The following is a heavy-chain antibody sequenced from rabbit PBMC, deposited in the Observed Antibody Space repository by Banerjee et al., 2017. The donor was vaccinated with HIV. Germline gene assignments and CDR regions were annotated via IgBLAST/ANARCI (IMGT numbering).Heavy chain of an antibody. D-gene: IGHD1-1*01. V-gene: IGHV1S45*01. Sequence: QEQLEESGGDLVKPEGSLTLTCTASGFSFSSSYYMCWVRQAPGKGLELIACIYTGSSGSTHYASWAKGRFTISKTSSTTVTLQMTSLTAADTATYFCGRLYGGSSGYYNLWGPGTLVTAS. CDR1: GFSFSSSYY. CDR3: GRLYGGSSGYYNL. J-gene: IGHJ4*01. CDR2: IYTGSSGST.